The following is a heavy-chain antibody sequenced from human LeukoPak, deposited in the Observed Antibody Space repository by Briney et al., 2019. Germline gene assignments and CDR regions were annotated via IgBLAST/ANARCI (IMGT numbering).Heavy chain of an antibody. J-gene: IGHJ3*02. CDR3: ARLYYDSSGVADAFDI. D-gene: IGHD3-22*01. CDR2: ISPTGSTT. CDR1: GFSFSGHW. Sequence: GGSLRLSCTASGFSFSGHWMHWARQLPGKGLVWVSRISPTGSTTSYADSVKGRFTVSRDNAKNSLFLQMNSLRAEDTAVYYCARLYYDSSGVADAFDIWGQGTMVTVSS. V-gene: IGHV3-74*01.